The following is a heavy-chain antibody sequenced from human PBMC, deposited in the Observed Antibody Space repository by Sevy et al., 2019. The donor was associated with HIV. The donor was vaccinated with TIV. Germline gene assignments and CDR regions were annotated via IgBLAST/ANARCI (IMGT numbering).Heavy chain of an antibody. J-gene: IGHJ6*02. CDR1: GFTFSSYA. CDR3: ARDRSGYYLYYYYYGMDV. V-gene: IGHV3-30*04. Sequence: GGSLRLSCAASGFTFSSYAMHWVRQAPGKGLEWVAVISDDGSNKYYADSVKGRFTISRDNSKNTLYLQMNSLRAEDTAVYYCARDRSGYYLYYYYYGMDVWGQGTTVTVSS. D-gene: IGHD3-22*01. CDR2: ISDDGSNK.